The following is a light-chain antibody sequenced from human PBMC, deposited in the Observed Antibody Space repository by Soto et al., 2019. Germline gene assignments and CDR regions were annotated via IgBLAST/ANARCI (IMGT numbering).Light chain of an antibody. J-gene: IGKJ5*01. CDR2: GAS. Sequence: TQSPGTLSLSPGERATLSCRASQSVTKNNLNWYQQKPGQAPRLLIYGASIRATGIPDRFSGSGSETEFTLTISSLQSEDFAVYFCQQYNIWPLWTFGQGTRLEIK. V-gene: IGKV3D-15*01. CDR1: QSVTKNN. CDR3: QQYNIWPLWT.